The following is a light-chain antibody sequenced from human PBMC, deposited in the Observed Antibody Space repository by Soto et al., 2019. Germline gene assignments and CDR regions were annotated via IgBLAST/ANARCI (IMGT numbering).Light chain of an antibody. CDR2: DVN. CDR3: ASYTAASTMV. CDR1: RSDIGRRNS. V-gene: IGLV2-14*03. J-gene: IGLJ2*01. Sequence: QSVLTQPASVSGSLGQSITISCTGTRSDIGRRNSVSWYQHHPGKAPKLMIYDVNIRPSGVSHRFSGSKSDNAASLTISGLQAEDEADYSCASYTAASTMVFGGGTKVTVL.